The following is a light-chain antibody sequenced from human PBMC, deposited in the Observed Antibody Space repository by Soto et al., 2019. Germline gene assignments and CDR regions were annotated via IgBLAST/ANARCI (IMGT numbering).Light chain of an antibody. J-gene: IGKJ5*01. CDR3: MQALQSIT. Sequence: DIVRTQSPLSLPVTPGEPASISCRCSQSLLHSNGYNYLDWYLQKPGHSPQLLIYLGSNRASGVPDRFSGSGSGTDFTLKIRRVEAEDVGVYYCMQALQSITFGQGTRLEIK. CDR2: LGS. CDR1: QSLLHSNGYNY. V-gene: IGKV2-28*01.